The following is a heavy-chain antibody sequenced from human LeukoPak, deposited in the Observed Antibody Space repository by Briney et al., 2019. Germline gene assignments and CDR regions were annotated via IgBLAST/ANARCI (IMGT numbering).Heavy chain of an antibody. D-gene: IGHD3-10*01. CDR3: ARDFPDGGY. Sequence: SETLSLTCTVSGYSISSGYYWGWIRQPPGEGLEWIGSIYHSGSTYYNPSLKSRVTISVDTSKNQFSLKLSSVTAADTAVYYCARDFPDGGYWGQGTLVTVSS. CDR1: GYSISSGYY. J-gene: IGHJ4*02. CDR2: IYHSGST. V-gene: IGHV4-38-2*02.